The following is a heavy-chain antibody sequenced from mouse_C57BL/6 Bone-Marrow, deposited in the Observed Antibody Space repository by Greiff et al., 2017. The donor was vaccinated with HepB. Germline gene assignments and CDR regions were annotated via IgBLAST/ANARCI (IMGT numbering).Heavy chain of an antibody. Sequence: VQLQESGPGLVQPSQSLSITCTVSGFSFTSYGVHWVRQSPGKGLEWLGVIWRGGSTDYNAAFMSRLSITKDNSKSQVFFKMNSLQADDTAIYYCAKIPLYYYGSSSYAMDYWGQGTSVTVSS. CDR3: AKIPLYYYGSSSYAMDY. J-gene: IGHJ4*01. D-gene: IGHD1-1*01. V-gene: IGHV2-5*01. CDR2: IWRGGST. CDR1: GFSFTSYG.